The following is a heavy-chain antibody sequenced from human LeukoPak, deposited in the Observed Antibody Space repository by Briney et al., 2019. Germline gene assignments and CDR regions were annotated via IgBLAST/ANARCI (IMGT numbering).Heavy chain of an antibody. D-gene: IGHD1-26*01. CDR3: ARHRPEYSGNNFDY. J-gene: IGHJ4*02. Sequence: SETLSLTCTVSGGSISSSSYYWGWIRQPPGKGLEWIGSIYYSGSTYHNPSLKSRVTISVDTSKNQFSLKLSSVSAADTAVYYCARHRPEYSGNNFDYWGQGTLVTVSS. CDR2: IYYSGST. CDR1: GGSISSSSYY. V-gene: IGHV4-39*01.